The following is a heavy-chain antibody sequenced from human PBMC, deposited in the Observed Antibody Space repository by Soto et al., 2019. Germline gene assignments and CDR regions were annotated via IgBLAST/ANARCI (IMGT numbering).Heavy chain of an antibody. CDR3: ARGQQGVVATH. CDR1: GGSLSGYY. CDR2: VKDGGHT. V-gene: IGHV4-34*01. Sequence: QVQLQQWGAGLLKPSATLSLNCAVTGGSLSGYYWSWIRQPPGKGLEWIGEVKDGGHTNYSPSLRGRVTISSDTANKQCSDWLNSVSAADTGVYYCARGQQGVVATHWYRGSLVTVS. D-gene: IGHD5-12*01. J-gene: IGHJ4*02.